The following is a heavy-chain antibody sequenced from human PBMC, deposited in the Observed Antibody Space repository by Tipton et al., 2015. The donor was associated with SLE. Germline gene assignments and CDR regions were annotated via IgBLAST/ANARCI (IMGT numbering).Heavy chain of an antibody. D-gene: IGHD1-1*01. J-gene: IGHJ2*01. Sequence: SLRLSCAAFGFTINYYAMHWVRQTPGKGLEWVAFSSYDGSRTFYSDSVRGRFTVSRDKSKNTLLLQMDSLRAEDTAVYFCARTYLQLTPAHHVFAYWGRGTLVTVSS. CDR3: ARTYLQLTPAHHVFAY. V-gene: IGHV3-30*04. CDR2: SSYDGSRT. CDR1: GFTINYYA.